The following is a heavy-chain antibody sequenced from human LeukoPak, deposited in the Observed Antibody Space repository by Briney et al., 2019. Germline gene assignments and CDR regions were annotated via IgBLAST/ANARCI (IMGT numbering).Heavy chain of an antibody. V-gene: IGHV3-23*01. J-gene: IGHJ2*01. CDR3: ARELVSLGTGYFDL. CDR1: GFTFGPYG. CDR2: ITGSSTWT. Sequence: GRSLRLSCEASGFTFGPYGMTWVRQAPGKGLEWVSGITGSSTWTYYADSVRGRFTISRDNTKNTLHLQMNNMRVRDPTIYYCARELVSLGTGYFDLWGRGTLVTVSS. D-gene: IGHD7-27*01.